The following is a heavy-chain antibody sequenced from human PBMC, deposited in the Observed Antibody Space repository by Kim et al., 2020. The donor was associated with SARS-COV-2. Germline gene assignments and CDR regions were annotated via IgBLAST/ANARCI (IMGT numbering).Heavy chain of an antibody. CDR1: GYTLTELS. CDR2: FDPEDGET. D-gene: IGHD1-26*01. J-gene: IGHJ4*02. Sequence: ASVKVSCKVSGYTLTELSMHWVRQAPGKGLEWMGGFDPEDGETIYAQKFQGRVTMTEDTSTDTAYMELSSLRSEDTAVYYCATDMGWELLHGGRYFDYWGQGTLVTVSS. CDR3: ATDMGWELLHGGRYFDY. V-gene: IGHV1-24*01.